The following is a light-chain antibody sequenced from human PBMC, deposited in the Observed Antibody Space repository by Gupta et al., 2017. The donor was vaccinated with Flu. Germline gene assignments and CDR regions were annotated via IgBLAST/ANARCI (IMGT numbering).Light chain of an antibody. J-gene: IGLJ2*01. Sequence: QSVLTQPPPVSGAPGQRFTLSCTGSSSNIGAGYDVHWYQQLPGTAPKLLIYGNSNRPSGVPDRFSGSKSGTSASLAITGLQAEDEADYYCQSYDSSLSGSVFGGGTKLTVL. CDR3: QSYDSSLSGSV. V-gene: IGLV1-40*01. CDR1: SSNIGAGYD. CDR2: GNS.